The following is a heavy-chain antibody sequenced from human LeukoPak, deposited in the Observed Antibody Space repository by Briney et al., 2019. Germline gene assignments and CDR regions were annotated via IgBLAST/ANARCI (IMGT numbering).Heavy chain of an antibody. Sequence: NASETLSLTCTVSGGSISNYYWSWIRQPPGKGLEWIGYIHYSGSPNYNPSLKSRVSISVDTSKNQLSLKLNSVTAADTAVYYCARTTEDCSSTSCYQYWFDPWGQGTLVTVSS. V-gene: IGHV4-59*01. CDR1: GGSISNYY. CDR3: ARTTEDCSSTSCYQYWFDP. J-gene: IGHJ5*02. D-gene: IGHD2-2*01. CDR2: IHYSGSP.